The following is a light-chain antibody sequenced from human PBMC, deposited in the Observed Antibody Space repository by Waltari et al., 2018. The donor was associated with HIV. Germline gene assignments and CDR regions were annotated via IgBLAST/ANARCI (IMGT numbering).Light chain of an antibody. V-gene: IGLV10-54*01. CDR2: RNN. CDR3: TAWDSSLSAWV. CDR1: SNNVGYEG. J-gene: IGLJ3*02. Sequence: QAGLTQPPSVSKGLRQTATLTCTGNSNNVGYEGAAWLQQHQGHPPKLLSCRNNNRPSGLSERFSASRSGDTASLTITGLQPEDEADYYCTAWDSSLSAWVFGGGTKLTVL.